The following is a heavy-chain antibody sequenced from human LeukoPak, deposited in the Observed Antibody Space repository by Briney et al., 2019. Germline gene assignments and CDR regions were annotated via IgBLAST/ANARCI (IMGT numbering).Heavy chain of an antibody. J-gene: IGHJ4*02. Sequence: GGSLRLSCAASGFTFSASGMNWVRQASGKGLEWVGRIRSKANSYATAYAASVKGRFTISGDDSKNTAYLQMNSLKTEDTAVYYCTRQPYGDYYFDFWGQGTLVSVSS. V-gene: IGHV3-73*01. D-gene: IGHD4-17*01. CDR2: IRSKANSYAT. CDR3: TRQPYGDYYFDF. CDR1: GFTFSASG.